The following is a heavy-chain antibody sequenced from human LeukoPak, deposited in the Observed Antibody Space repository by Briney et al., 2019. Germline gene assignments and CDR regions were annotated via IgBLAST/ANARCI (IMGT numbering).Heavy chain of an antibody. D-gene: IGHD3-22*01. CDR3: AKRGVVIRVILVGFHKEAYYFDS. Sequence: GGSLRLSCAASGFTVSSNYMSWVRQAPGKGLEWVSVIYSGGSTYYADSVKGRFTISRDNSKNTLYHQMNSLRAEDTAVYFCAKRGVVIRVILVGFHKEAYYFDSWGQGALVTVSS. CDR2: IYSGGST. CDR1: GFTVSSNY. V-gene: IGHV3-66*04. J-gene: IGHJ4*02.